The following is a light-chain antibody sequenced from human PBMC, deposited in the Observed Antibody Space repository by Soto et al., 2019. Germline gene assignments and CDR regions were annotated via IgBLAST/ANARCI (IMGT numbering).Light chain of an antibody. CDR2: KAS. Sequence: DIQMTQSPSTLSASVGARVTIPCRASQNLNNWLAWFQQKPVKAPTLLIYKASGLESGVPSRFSGSGSGTEFTLTISSLQPDDFSTYYCQQYNDYPWTFGQGTKVEIK. CDR3: QQYNDYPWT. CDR1: QNLNNW. J-gene: IGKJ1*01. V-gene: IGKV1-5*03.